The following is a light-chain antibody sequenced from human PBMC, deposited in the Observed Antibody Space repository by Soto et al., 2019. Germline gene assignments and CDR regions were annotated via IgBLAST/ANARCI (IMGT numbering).Light chain of an antibody. Sequence: EIVLTQSPGTLSSSPGGRATPSCRASQSVTSTYLAWYQQKSGQAPRLLIYGASTRATGIPDRFSGSGSGTDFTLTISRLEPEDFAVYYCQQYGSSLYTFGQGTKLEIK. V-gene: IGKV3-20*01. CDR2: GAS. J-gene: IGKJ2*01. CDR3: QQYGSSLYT. CDR1: QSVTSTY.